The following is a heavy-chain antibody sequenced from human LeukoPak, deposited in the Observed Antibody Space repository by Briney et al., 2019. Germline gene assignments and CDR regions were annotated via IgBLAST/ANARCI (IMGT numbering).Heavy chain of an antibody. CDR2: INAGNGKT. Sequence: ASVKVSCKASGYTFTSYAMHWVRQAPGQRLEWMGWINAGNGKTKYSQKFQGRVTITRDTSASTAYMELSSLRSEDTAVYYCARSGGYDLYYYYGMDVWGQGTTVTVSS. V-gene: IGHV1-3*01. D-gene: IGHD5-12*01. CDR1: GYTFTSYA. J-gene: IGHJ6*02. CDR3: ARSGGYDLYYYYGMDV.